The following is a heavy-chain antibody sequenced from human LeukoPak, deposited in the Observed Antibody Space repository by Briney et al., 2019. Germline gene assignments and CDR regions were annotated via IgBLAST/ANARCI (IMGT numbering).Heavy chain of an antibody. CDR1: GYSFTTYW. CDR2: IYPRDSDT. Sequence: GESLKISCKVSGYSFTTYWIGWVRQMPGKGPEWVGIIYPRDSDTRYSPSFQGQVTISVDKSISTAYLQWSSMEASDTAIYYCARHSEYSGFDYWGQGTVVTVSS. J-gene: IGHJ4*02. CDR3: ARHSEYSGFDY. D-gene: IGHD2/OR15-2a*01. V-gene: IGHV5-51*01.